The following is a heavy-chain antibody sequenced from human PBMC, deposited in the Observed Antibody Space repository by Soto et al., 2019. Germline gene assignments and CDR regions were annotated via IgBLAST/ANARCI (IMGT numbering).Heavy chain of an antibody. CDR1: GGSFSGYY. V-gene: IGHV4-34*01. D-gene: IGHD3-10*01. CDR2: INHSGST. CDR3: ARGDSRSGSYSYYYYGMDV. J-gene: IGHJ6*02. Sequence: SYTLSLTCAVYGGSFSGYYWSWIRQPPGKGLEWIGEINHSGSTNYNPSLKSRVTISVDTSKNQFSLKLSSVTAADTAVYYCARGDSRSGSYSYYYYGMDVWGQGTTVTVSS.